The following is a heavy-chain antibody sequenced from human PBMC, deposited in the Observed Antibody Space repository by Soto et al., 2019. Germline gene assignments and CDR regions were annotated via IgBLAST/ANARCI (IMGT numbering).Heavy chain of an antibody. J-gene: IGHJ6*02. Sequence: PGGSLRLSCAASGFIFRDWFMHWVRQAPGKGLEWVAVISYDGSNKYYADSVKGRFTISRDNSKNTLYLQMNSLRAEDTAVYYCAKDPRDYYYYGMDVWGQGTTVTVSS. CDR2: ISYDGSNK. CDR1: GFIFRDWF. V-gene: IGHV3-30*18. CDR3: AKDPRDYYYYGMDV.